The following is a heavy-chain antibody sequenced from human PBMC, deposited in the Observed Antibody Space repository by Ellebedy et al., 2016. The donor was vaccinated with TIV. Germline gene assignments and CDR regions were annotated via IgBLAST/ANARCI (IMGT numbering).Heavy chain of an antibody. CDR1: GYTFTSYD. Sequence: ASVKVSCKASGYTFTSYDINWVRQATGQGLEWMGWMNPNSGNTGYAQKFQGRVTMTRNTSISTAYMELSSLRSEDTAVYYYARGIVEMATTYYYYGMDVWGQGTTVTVSS. J-gene: IGHJ6*02. CDR2: MNPNSGNT. CDR3: ARGIVEMATTYYYYGMDV. V-gene: IGHV1-8*01. D-gene: IGHD5-24*01.